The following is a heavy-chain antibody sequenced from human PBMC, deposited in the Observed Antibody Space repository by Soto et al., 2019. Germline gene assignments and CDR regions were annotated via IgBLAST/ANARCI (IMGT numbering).Heavy chain of an antibody. V-gene: IGHV4-34*01. CDR2: INHSGRT. J-gene: IGHJ6*02. CDR3: ARGSHYYDFWSGYYQRPYYYYGMDV. CDR1: GGSFSCYY. Sequence: SETLSLTFAVYGGSFSCYYWGWIRQPQWKGLERIVEINHSGRTNYNPSLKSRVTISVDTSKNQFSLKLSSVTAADTAVYYCARGSHYYDFWSGYYQRPYYYYGMDVWGQGTTVT. D-gene: IGHD3-3*01.